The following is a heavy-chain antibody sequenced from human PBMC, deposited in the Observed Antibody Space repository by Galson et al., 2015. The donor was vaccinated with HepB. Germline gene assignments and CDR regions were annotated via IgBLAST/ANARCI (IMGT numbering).Heavy chain of an antibody. CDR1: GFIFSSYV. J-gene: IGHJ6*02. D-gene: IGHD2-15*01. V-gene: IGHV3-30*03. CDR2: ISYEGSNK. CDR3: ATVGYSGGSWDSDYYGMDV. Sequence: SLRLSCAASGFIFSSYVMHWVRQAPGKGLEWVALISYEGSNKNYADSVKGRFTISRDNSKNTLYLQMNSLRGEDTAVYYCATVGYSGGSWDSDYYGMDVWGQGTTVTVSS.